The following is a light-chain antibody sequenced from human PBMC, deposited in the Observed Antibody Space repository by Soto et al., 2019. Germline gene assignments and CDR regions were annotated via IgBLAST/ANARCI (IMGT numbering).Light chain of an antibody. CDR3: SSYTSSSNSSV. CDR1: SSDVGGYNY. J-gene: IGLJ2*01. Sequence: QSALTQPASVSGSPGQSITISCTGTSSDVGGYNYVSWYQQHPGKAPKLMIYDVSNRPSGVSNRFSGSKSGNTASLTISGLQAEDEADYYCSSYTSSSNSSVFGGGTQLTVL. V-gene: IGLV2-14*01. CDR2: DVS.